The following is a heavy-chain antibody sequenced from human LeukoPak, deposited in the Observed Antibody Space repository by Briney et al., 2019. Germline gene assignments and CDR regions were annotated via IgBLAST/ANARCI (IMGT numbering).Heavy chain of an antibody. Sequence: GGSLRLSCAASGFTFSSYAMSWVRQAPGKGLEWVSTISGSGGSTYYADSVKGRFTISRDNSKNTLYLQMNSLRAEDTAVYYCAKDLFTYDFWSAVDYWGQGTLVTVSS. J-gene: IGHJ4*02. D-gene: IGHD3-3*01. CDR2: ISGSGGST. CDR3: AKDLFTYDFWSAVDY. V-gene: IGHV3-23*01. CDR1: GFTFSSYA.